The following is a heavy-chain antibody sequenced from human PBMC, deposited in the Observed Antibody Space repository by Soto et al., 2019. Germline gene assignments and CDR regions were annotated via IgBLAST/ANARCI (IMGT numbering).Heavy chain of an antibody. J-gene: IGHJ3*02. D-gene: IGHD1-26*01. CDR3: ARAPWELIPSGHAFDI. Sequence: SETLSLTCTVSGGSISSYYWSWIRQPPGKGLEWIGYIYYSGSTNYNPSLKSRVTISVDTSKNQFSLKLSSVTAADTAVYYCARAPWELIPSGHAFDIWGQGTMVTVSS. CDR1: GGSISSYY. CDR2: IYYSGST. V-gene: IGHV4-59*01.